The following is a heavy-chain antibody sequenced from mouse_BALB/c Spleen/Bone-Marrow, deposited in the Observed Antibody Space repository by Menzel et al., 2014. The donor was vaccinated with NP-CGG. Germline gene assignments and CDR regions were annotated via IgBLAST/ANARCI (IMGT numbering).Heavy chain of an antibody. D-gene: IGHD1-1*01. CDR2: IWAGGST. CDR3: ARDYYGSLYAMDY. CDR1: RFSLTSYG. J-gene: IGHJ4*01. Sequence: VQLQESGPGLVAPSQSLSITCTVSRFSLTSYGVHWVRQPPGKGLEWLGVIWAGGSTNYNSALMSRLSISKDNSKSQVFLKMNSLQTDDTAMYYCARDYYGSLYAMDYWGQGTSVTVSS. V-gene: IGHV2-9*02.